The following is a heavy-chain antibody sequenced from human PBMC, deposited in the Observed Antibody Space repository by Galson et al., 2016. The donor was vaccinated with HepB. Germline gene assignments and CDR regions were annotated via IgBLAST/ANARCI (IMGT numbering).Heavy chain of an antibody. D-gene: IGHD2/OR15-2a*01. CDR1: GFTFSNYG. J-gene: IGHJ4*02. CDR2: DSMDGRRK. V-gene: IGHV3-30*03. Sequence: SLRLSCAASGFTFSNYGMHWVRQAPGKGLEWVAADSMDGRRKFYADSVKGRFTISRDNSNSMLFLHMSSLRADDTAVYYCARRHEYCPPVGCSVDYWGQRTLVSVSS. CDR3: ARRHEYCPPVGCSVDY.